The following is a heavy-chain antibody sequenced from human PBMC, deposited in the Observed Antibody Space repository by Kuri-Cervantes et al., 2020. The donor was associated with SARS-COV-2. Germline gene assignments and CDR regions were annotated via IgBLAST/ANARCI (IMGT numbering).Heavy chain of an antibody. D-gene: IGHD1-14*01. Sequence: ASVKVSCKASGYTFTSYAMHWVRQAPGQRLEWMGWSNAGNGNTKYSQKFQGRVTITRDTSASTAYMEPSSLRSEDTAVYYCARLGGTNFDYWGQGTLVTVSS. V-gene: IGHV1-3*01. CDR2: SNAGNGNT. J-gene: IGHJ4*02. CDR1: GYTFTSYA. CDR3: ARLGGTNFDY.